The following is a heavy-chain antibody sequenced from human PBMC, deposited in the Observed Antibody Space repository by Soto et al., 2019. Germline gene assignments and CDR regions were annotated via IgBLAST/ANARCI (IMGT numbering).Heavy chain of an antibody. CDR2: VNPILSMS. J-gene: IGHJ4*02. CDR3: ATSYGSGYRAFDY. V-gene: IGHV1-69*02. Sequence: QVQLVQSGAELTKPGSSVKVSCKASGDTFSFYTINWVRQAPGLGLEWMGRVNPILSMSNYAQKFQGRGTMTADKSTSTASMELRSLRSEDTAFYYCATSYGSGYRAFDYWGQGALVTVSS. CDR1: GDTFSFYT. D-gene: IGHD3-10*01.